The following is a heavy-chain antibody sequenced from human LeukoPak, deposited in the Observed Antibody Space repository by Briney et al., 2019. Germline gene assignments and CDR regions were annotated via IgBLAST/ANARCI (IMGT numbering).Heavy chain of an antibody. V-gene: IGHV5-10-1*01. CDR2: IDPSDSYT. CDR3: ARAAYDILTGREYNWFDP. CDR1: GYSFTSYW. D-gene: IGHD3-9*01. Sequence: GESLRISCKGSGYSFTSYWISWVRQMPGKGLECMGRIDPSDSYTNYSPSFQGHVTISADKSISTAYLQWSSLKASDTAMYYCARAAYDILTGREYNWFDPWGQGTLVTVSS. J-gene: IGHJ5*02.